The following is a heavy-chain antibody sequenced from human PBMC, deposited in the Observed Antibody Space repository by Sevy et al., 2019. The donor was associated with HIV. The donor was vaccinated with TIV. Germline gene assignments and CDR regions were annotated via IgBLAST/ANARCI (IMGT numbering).Heavy chain of an antibody. Sequence: GRSLRLSCAASGFTFTYAWMTWVRQAPGKGLEWVGRIKSKADGGTTDYAEPVKGRFTISRDDSKNTLYLQMNSLKTEDTAVYYCSTDPIIVLLVTNGMDVWGQGTTVTVSS. D-gene: IGHD2-8*02. CDR3: STDPIIVLLVTNGMDV. V-gene: IGHV3-15*01. J-gene: IGHJ6*02. CDR1: GFTFTYAW. CDR2: IKSKADGGTT.